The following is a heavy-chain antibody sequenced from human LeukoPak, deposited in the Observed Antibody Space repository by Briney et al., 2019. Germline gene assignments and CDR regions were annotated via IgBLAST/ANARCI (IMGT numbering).Heavy chain of an antibody. J-gene: IGHJ5*02. CDR1: GGSIGSYY. Sequence: SETLSLTCTVSGGSIGSYYWSWIRQPPGKGLEWIGYIYYSGSTNYNPSLKSRVTISVDTSKNQFSLKLSSVTAADTAVYYCARVPRDGYNFRRGDWFDPWGQGTLVTVSS. V-gene: IGHV4-59*01. CDR3: ARVPRDGYNFRRGDWFDP. CDR2: IYYSGST. D-gene: IGHD5-24*01.